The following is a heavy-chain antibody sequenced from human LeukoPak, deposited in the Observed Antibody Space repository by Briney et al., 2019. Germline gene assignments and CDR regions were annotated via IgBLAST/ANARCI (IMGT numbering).Heavy chain of an antibody. CDR1: GLTFSNYW. CDR2: IKEDGSEK. Sequence: PGGSPRLSCAASGLTFSNYWMSWVRQAPGKGLEWVANIKEDGSEKNYVDSVKGRFTISRDNAKNSLYLQMNSLRDEDTAVYYCARDQGGYYGSGSYFVEWGQGTLVTVSS. J-gene: IGHJ4*02. D-gene: IGHD3-10*01. V-gene: IGHV3-7*01. CDR3: ARDQGGYYGSGSYFVE.